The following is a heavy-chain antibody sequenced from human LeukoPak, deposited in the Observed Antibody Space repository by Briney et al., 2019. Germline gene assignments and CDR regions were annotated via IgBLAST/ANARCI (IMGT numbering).Heavy chain of an antibody. J-gene: IGHJ5*02. D-gene: IGHD3-10*01. V-gene: IGHV4-39*07. CDR1: GGSITSTSYF. Sequence: SETLSLTCTVSGGSITSTSYFWGWIRQPPGKGLEWIASIYYSGSTYYNPSPKSRVTISVDTSKNQFSLKLSSVTAADTAVYYCARGWYYYGSGSYWNWFDPWGQGTLVTVSS. CDR3: ARGWYYYGSGSYWNWFDP. CDR2: IYYSGST.